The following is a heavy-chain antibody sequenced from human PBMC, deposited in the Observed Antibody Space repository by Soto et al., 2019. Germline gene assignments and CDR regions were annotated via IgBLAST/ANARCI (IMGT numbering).Heavy chain of an antibody. CDR3: ARDKYGSSWYVERNWFDP. CDR2: INPNSGGT. CDR1: GYTFTGYY. V-gene: IGHV1-2*02. D-gene: IGHD6-13*01. Sequence: ASVKVSCKASGYTFTGYYMHWVLQAPGQGLEWMGWINPNSGGTNYAQKFQGRVTMTRDTSISTAYMELSRLRSDDTAVYYCARDKYGSSWYVERNWFDPWGQGTLVTVSS. J-gene: IGHJ5*02.